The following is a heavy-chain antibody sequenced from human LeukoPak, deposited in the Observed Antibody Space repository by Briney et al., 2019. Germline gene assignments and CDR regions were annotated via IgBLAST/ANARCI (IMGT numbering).Heavy chain of an antibody. V-gene: IGHV3-23*01. Sequence: PGGSLRLSCAASGFTFSSYAMSWVRQAPGKGLEWVSTITHTGGATYYEDSVRGRFTISRDNSDNMLYLQMNSLRAEDTAAYYCAKRGAFSNSWCEFDYWGQGTLVTVSS. J-gene: IGHJ4*02. CDR2: ITHTGGAT. CDR1: GFTFSSYA. D-gene: IGHD6-13*01. CDR3: AKRGAFSNSWCEFDY.